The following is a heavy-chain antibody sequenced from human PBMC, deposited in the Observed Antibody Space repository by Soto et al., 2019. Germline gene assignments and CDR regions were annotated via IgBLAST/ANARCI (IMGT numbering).Heavy chain of an antibody. Sequence: QVQLVQSGAEVKKPGSSVKVSCKASGGTFSSFTISWVRQAPGLGLEWMGRIIPILGIANYAQKFQGRVTITADKSTSTAYMELSSLRSDDTAVYYCASGDGYDSSGPGFDYWGQGTLVTVSS. CDR3: ASGDGYDSSGPGFDY. CDR2: IIPILGIA. J-gene: IGHJ4*02. D-gene: IGHD3-22*01. V-gene: IGHV1-69*02. CDR1: GGTFSSFT.